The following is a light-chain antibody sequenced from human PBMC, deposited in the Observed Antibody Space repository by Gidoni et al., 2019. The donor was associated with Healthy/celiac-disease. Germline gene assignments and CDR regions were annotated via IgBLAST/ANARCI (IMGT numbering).Light chain of an antibody. CDR3: QQYGSSPRYT. Sequence: EIVLTQSPGTLSLSPGERATLSCRASQSVSSSYLAWYQQKPGQAPRLLIYGASSRATCIPDRFSGSGSGTDFTLTISRLEPEDFAVYYCQQYGSSPRYTFGQXTKLEIK. V-gene: IGKV3-20*01. CDR1: QSVSSSY. CDR2: GAS. J-gene: IGKJ2*01.